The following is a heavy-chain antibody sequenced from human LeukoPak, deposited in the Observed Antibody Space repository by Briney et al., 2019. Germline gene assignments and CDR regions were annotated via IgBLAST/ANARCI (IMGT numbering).Heavy chain of an antibody. Sequence: GGSLRLSCAASGFTFDDYGMSWVRQAPGKGLEWVSGINWNGGSTGYADSVKGRFTISRDNAKNSLYLQMNSLRAEDTALYHCARGGVRGPHDYWGQGTLVTVSS. CDR3: ARGGVRGPHDY. J-gene: IGHJ4*02. V-gene: IGHV3-20*01. CDR2: INWNGGST. CDR1: GFTFDDYG. D-gene: IGHD3-10*01.